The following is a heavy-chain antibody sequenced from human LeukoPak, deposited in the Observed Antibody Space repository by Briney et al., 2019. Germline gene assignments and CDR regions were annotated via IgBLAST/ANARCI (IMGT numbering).Heavy chain of an antibody. CDR2: IYPGDSNT. J-gene: IGHJ4*02. CDR1: GYTFASYW. D-gene: IGHD2-8*02. V-gene: IGHV5-51*01. Sequence: GESLKISCKGSGYTFASYWIDWVRQMPGKGLEWMGVIYPGDSNTRYSPSFQGQVTISADKSLSTAYLQWSSLRASDTAMYYCVRQSTDSHPPLYWGQGTLVTVSS. CDR3: VRQSTDSHPPLY.